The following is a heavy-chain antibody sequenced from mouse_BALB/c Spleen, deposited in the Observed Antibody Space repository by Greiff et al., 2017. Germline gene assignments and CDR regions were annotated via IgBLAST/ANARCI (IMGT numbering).Heavy chain of an antibody. CDR1: GYAFTNYL. V-gene: IGHV1-54*01. CDR3: ARGTTVGHWYFDV. CDR2: INPGSGGT. J-gene: IGHJ1*01. D-gene: IGHD1-1*01. Sequence: VHLVESGAELVRPGTSVKVSCKASGYAFTNYLIEWVKQRPGQGLEWIGVINPGSGGTNYNEKFKGKATLTADKSSSTAYMQLSSLTSDDSAVYFCARGTTVGHWYFDVWGAGTTVTVSS.